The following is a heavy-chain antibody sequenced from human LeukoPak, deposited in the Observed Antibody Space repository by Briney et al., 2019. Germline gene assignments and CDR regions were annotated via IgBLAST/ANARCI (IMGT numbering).Heavy chain of an antibody. CDR1: GGSISSGGYS. CDR2: IYYSGST. CDR3: ARENSYGYYMDV. Sequence: SQTLSLTCAVSGGSISSGGYSWSWIRQPPGKGLEWIGYIYYSGSTYYNPSLKSRVTISVDKSKNQFSLKLSSVTAADTAVYYCARENSYGYYMDVWGKGTTVTVSS. V-gene: IGHV4-30-4*07. D-gene: IGHD5-18*01. J-gene: IGHJ6*03.